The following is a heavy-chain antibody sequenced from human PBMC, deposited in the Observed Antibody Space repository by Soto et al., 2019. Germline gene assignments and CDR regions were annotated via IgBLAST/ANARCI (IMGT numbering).Heavy chain of an antibody. CDR2: INHRGNS. CDR3: VRSGDDYGSYIDY. J-gene: IGHJ4*02. V-gene: IGHV4-38-2*01. Sequence: SETPSLTCDVSGYSSSSGYYWAWVRQPPGKGMEWIGSINHRGNSFYNPSLKSRVTISVDTSKNQGSLKVSSVTAADTAVYYCVRSGDDYGSYIDYWGQGTLVTVSS. CDR1: GYSSSSGYY. D-gene: IGHD4-17*01.